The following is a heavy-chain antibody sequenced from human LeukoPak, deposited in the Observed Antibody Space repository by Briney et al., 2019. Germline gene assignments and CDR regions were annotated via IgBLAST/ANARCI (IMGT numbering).Heavy chain of an antibody. D-gene: IGHD3-3*01. CDR3: ARTYPDYDFWSGYYRGAYYFDY. CDR2: ISSSGSTI. Sequence: GGSLRLSCAASGFTFSSYEMNWVRQAPGKGLEWVSYISSSGSTIYYADSVKGRFTISRDNAKNSLYLQMNSLRAEDTAVYYCARTYPDYDFWSGYYRGAYYFDYWGQGTLVTVS. V-gene: IGHV3-48*03. CDR1: GFTFSSYE. J-gene: IGHJ4*02.